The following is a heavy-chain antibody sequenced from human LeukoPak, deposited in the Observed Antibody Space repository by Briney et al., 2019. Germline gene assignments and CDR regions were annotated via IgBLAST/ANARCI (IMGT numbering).Heavy chain of an antibody. D-gene: IGHD6-19*01. Sequence: TGGSLRLSCAASGXTFSSYAMSWVRQAPGKGLEWVSAISGSGGSTYYADSVKGRFTISRDNSKNTLYLQMNSLRAEDTAVYYCAKGSSGWAIRYFDYWGQGTLVTVSS. CDR2: ISGSGGST. J-gene: IGHJ4*02. CDR1: GXTFSSYA. CDR3: AKGSSGWAIRYFDY. V-gene: IGHV3-23*01.